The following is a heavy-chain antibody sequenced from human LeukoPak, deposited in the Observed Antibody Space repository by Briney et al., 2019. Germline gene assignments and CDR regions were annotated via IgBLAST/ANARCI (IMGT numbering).Heavy chain of an antibody. J-gene: IGHJ5*02. D-gene: IGHD2-8*01. CDR3: ARDLSSVYATNWFDP. CDR1: GFTFSSYS. V-gene: IGHV3-21*01. Sequence: GGSLRLSCGASGFTFSSYSMNWVRQAPGKGLEWVSSISSSSSHIYYADSVKGRFTISRDNAKNSLYLQMNSLRAEDTAVYYCARDLSSVYATNWFDPWGQGTLVTVSS. CDR2: ISSSSSHI.